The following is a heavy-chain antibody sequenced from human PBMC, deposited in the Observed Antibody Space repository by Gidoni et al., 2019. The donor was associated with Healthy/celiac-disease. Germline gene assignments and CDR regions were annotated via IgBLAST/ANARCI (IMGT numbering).Heavy chain of an antibody. Sequence: EVQPVQSGAEVKKPGESLKISCKGSGYSFTSYWIGWVRQMPGKGLEWMGIIYPGDSDTRYSPSFQGQVTISADKSISTAYLQWSSLKASDTAMYYCARPGRIAVASAAFDIWGQGTMVTVSS. CDR2: IYPGDSDT. D-gene: IGHD6-19*01. CDR1: GYSFTSYW. J-gene: IGHJ3*02. V-gene: IGHV5-51*01. CDR3: ARPGRIAVASAAFDI.